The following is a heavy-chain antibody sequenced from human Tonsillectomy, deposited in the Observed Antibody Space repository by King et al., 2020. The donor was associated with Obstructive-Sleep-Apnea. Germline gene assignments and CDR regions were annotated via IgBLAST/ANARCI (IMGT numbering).Heavy chain of an antibody. CDR2: NYYSGSN. J-gene: IGHJ2*01. D-gene: IGHD2-21*02. CDR3: ARLGCGGDCYSSKDWYFDL. CDR1: GGFISSGGYY. V-gene: IGHV4-31*03. Sequence: LQLQESGPGLVKPSQTLSLTCTVSGGFISSGGYYWSWVRQHPGKGLEWIGYNYYSGSNYYNPSLKSRVTISVDTAKNQFSLKLSSVTAADTAVYYCARLGCGGDCYSSKDWYFDLWGRGTLVTVSS.